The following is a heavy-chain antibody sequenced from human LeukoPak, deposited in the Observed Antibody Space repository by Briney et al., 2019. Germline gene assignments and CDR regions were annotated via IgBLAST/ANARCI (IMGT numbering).Heavy chain of an antibody. D-gene: IGHD3-22*01. CDR2: ISGSGGST. CDR1: GFTFSSYA. V-gene: IGHV3-23*01. Sequence: GGSLRLSCAASGFTFSSYAISWVRQAPGKGLEWVSAISGSGGSTYYADSVKGRFTIFRDNSKNTLYLQMNSLRAEDTAVYQCAKGRYYHDNSDAFEIWGQGTMVTVSS. CDR3: AKGRYYHDNSDAFEI. J-gene: IGHJ3*02.